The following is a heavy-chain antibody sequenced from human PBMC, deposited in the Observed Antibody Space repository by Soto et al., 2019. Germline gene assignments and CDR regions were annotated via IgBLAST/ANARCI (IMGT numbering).Heavy chain of an antibody. CDR1: GGSFSGYY. V-gene: IGHV4-34*01. CDR3: ARGLGIAADGQTY. J-gene: IGHJ4*02. CDR2: INHSGST. D-gene: IGHD6-13*01. Sequence: PSETLSLTCAVYGGSFSGYYWSWIRQPPGKGLEWIGEINHSGSTNYNPSLKSRVTISVDTSKNQFSLKLSSVTAADTAVYYCARGLGIAADGQTYWGQGTLVTVSS.